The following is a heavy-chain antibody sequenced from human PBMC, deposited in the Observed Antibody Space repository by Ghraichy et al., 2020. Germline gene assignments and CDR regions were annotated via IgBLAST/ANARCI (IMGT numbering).Heavy chain of an antibody. D-gene: IGHD1-26*01. J-gene: IGHJ4*02. V-gene: IGHV4-4*07. CDR3: ARGGVSWEKRQYYFDY. CDR2: IYTSGST. CDR1: GGSISSYY. Sequence: SETLSLTCTVSGGSISSYYWSWIRQPAGKGLEWIGRIYTSGSTNYNPSLKSRVTMSVDTSKNQFSLKLSSVTAADTAVYYCARGGVSWEKRQYYFDYWGQGTLVTVSS.